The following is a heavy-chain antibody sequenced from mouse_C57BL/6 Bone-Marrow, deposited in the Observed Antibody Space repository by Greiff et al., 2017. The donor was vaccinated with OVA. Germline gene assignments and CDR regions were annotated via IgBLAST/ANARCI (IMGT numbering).Heavy chain of an antibody. D-gene: IGHD1-1*01. CDR3: AREGTVVAKGDAMDY. V-gene: IGHV1-72*01. CDR1: GYTFTSYW. CDR2: IDPNSGGT. J-gene: IGHJ4*01. Sequence: QVQLQQPGAELVKPGASVKLSCKASGYTFTSYWMHWVKQRPGRGLEWIGRIDPNSGGTKYNEKFKSKATLTVDKPSSTAYMQLSILTSEDSAVYYCAREGTVVAKGDAMDYWGQGTSVTVSS.